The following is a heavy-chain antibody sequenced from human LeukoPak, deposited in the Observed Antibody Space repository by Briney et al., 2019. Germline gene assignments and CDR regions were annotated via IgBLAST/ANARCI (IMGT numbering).Heavy chain of an antibody. CDR2: ISSSSSYI. V-gene: IGHV3-21*01. CDR1: GFTFSSYS. Sequence: GGSLRLSCAASGFTFSSYSMNWVRQAPGKGLEWVSSISSSSSYIYYADSVKGRFTISRDNAKNSLYLQKNSLRAEDTAVYYCAGSGSGSYYHPENWFDPWGQGTLVTVSS. CDR3: AGSGSGSYYHPENWFDP. D-gene: IGHD3-10*01. J-gene: IGHJ5*02.